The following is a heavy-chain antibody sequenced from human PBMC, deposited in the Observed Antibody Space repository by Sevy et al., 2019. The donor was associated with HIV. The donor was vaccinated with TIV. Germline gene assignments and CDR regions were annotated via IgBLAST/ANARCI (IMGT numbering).Heavy chain of an antibody. CDR1: GFTISSYA. D-gene: IGHD1-26*01. V-gene: IGHV3-23*01. Sequence: GGSLRLSCAASGFTISSYALSWVRQAPGKGLEWVSAIIASGGKTYYADSVKGRFAISRDNSKNTLYLQMNSLRAEDTAVYYCAKSPIATSWYFDLWGRGTLVTVSS. J-gene: IGHJ2*01. CDR2: IIASGGKT. CDR3: AKSPIATSWYFDL.